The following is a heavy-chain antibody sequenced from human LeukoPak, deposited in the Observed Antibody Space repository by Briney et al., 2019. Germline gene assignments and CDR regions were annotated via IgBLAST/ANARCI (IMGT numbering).Heavy chain of an antibody. CDR2: ISSSGSTT. V-gene: IGHV3-11*01. CDR3: ARDSDVDTAMVTFDY. J-gene: IGHJ4*02. D-gene: IGHD5-18*01. Sequence: GGSLRLSCAASGFTFSDYYMSWIRQAPGKGLEWVSYISSSGSTTYYADSVKGRFTISRDNAKNSLYLQMNSLRAEDTAVYYCARDSDVDTAMVTFDYWGQGTLVTVSS. CDR1: GFTFSDYY.